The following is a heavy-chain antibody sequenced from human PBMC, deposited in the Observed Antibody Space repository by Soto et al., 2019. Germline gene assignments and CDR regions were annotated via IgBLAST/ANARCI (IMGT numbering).Heavy chain of an antibody. D-gene: IGHD6-13*01. CDR3: ARRTSSWPYYFDY. V-gene: IGHV4-4*02. CDR1: GGSISSSDW. Sequence: QVQLQESGPGLVKPSETLSLTCAVSGGSISSSDWWSWVRQPPGKGLAWIREIYHSGSTNYNPSLKSRVTISVDKSKNQFSLKLTSVTAADTAVYYCARRTSSWPYYFDYWGQGTLVTVSS. J-gene: IGHJ4*02. CDR2: IYHSGST.